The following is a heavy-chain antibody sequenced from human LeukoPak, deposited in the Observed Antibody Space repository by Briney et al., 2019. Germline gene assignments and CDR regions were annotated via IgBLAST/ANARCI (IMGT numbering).Heavy chain of an antibody. CDR3: ARYEEFSTGYSASSPRHYFDH. CDR1: GGSINSYY. D-gene: IGHD3/OR15-3a*01. V-gene: IGHV4-59*01. CDR2: IYYTGST. Sequence: KPSETLSLTCTVSGGSINSYYWSWIRQPPGKGLECIGHIYYTGSTYYKPSLESRVTISVDTAKNQIPLKLSSVTAADTAVYYCARYEEFSTGYSASSPRHYFDHWGQGTLVTVSS. J-gene: IGHJ4*02.